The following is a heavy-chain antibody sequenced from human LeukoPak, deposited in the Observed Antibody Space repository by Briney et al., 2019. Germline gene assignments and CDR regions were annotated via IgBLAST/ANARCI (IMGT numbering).Heavy chain of an antibody. CDR1: GFTFISYW. J-gene: IGHJ4*02. Sequence: PGGSLRSSCAASGFTFISYWMNWVSQDPGRGLEWVANIKEDGSEYNYVDSVKGRFTISRDNAKKSLYLQMNSLRAEDTAVYYCARDSAYFRFDYWGQGTLVTVSS. CDR2: IKEDGSEY. D-gene: IGHD3-16*01. CDR3: ARDSAYFRFDY. V-gene: IGHV3-7*01.